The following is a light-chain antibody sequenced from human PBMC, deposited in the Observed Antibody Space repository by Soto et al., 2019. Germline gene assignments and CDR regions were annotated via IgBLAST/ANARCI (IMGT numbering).Light chain of an antibody. V-gene: IGKV3-20*01. CDR1: QNVYSNF. J-gene: IGKJ3*01. CDR3: HQYGNSPLT. Sequence: VLTQSPGTLSLSPGDRATLSCRASQNVYSNFVGWYQQRPGQAPRLLIYGTSPRATDIPDRFSGRGSGTDFTLTISRLESDDFAVYFCHQYGNSPLTFGPGTQVDF. CDR2: GTS.